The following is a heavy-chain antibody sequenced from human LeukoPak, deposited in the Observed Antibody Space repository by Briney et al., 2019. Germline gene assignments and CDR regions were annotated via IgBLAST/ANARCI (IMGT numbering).Heavy chain of an antibody. Sequence: PGGSLRLSCAASRFTFSNYWMSWVRQAPGKGLEWVANIKQDGSEKYYVNSVKGRFTISRDNAKNSLYLQMNSLRAEDTAIYYCAREDDWNYEDYRGQGTLVTVSS. J-gene: IGHJ4*02. CDR1: RFTFSNYW. CDR3: AREDDWNYEDY. D-gene: IGHD1-7*01. V-gene: IGHV3-7*01. CDR2: IKQDGSEK.